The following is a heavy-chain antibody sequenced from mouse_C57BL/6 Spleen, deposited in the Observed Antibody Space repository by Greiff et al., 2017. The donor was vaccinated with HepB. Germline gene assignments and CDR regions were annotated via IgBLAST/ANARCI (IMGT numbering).Heavy chain of an antibody. V-gene: IGHV5-17*01. J-gene: IGHJ3*01. CDR1: GFTFSDYG. D-gene: IGHD1-1*01. CDR3: ARDPNGSSYGFAY. Sequence: VQLKESGGGLVKPGGSLKLSCAASGFTFSDYGMHWVRQAPEKGLEWVAYISSGSSTIYYADTVKGRVTISRDNAMNTRYLQMTSLRSEDTAMYYCARDPNGSSYGFAYWGQGTLVTVSA. CDR2: ISSGSSTI.